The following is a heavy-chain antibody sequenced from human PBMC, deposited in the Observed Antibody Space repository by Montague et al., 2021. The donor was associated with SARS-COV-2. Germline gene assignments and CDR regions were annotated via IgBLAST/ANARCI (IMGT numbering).Heavy chain of an antibody. J-gene: IGHJ4*02. Sequence: SETLSLTCSVSGGSINNSFCGWIRQSPGTGLELVGYMHSTLSTAYNPSLKRRVIISLYTSKTQISLTLSSVSAADTALYYCARAVVGGKPATIESWGQGTLVTVSS. CDR3: ARAVVGGKPATIES. CDR2: MHSTLST. V-gene: IGHV4-59*01. D-gene: IGHD2-15*01. CDR1: GGSINNSF.